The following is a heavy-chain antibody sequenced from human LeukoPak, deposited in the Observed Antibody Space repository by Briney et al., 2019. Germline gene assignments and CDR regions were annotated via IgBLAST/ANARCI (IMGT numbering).Heavy chain of an antibody. J-gene: IGHJ4*02. V-gene: IGHV5-10-1*01. Sequence: GESLKISCKGSGYSINNYWIGWVRQMPGKGLEWMGRIDPSDSYTNYSPSFQGHVTISADKSISTAHLQWSSLKASDTAMYYCARVSCSGGSCYSDYWGQGTLVTVSS. CDR3: ARVSCSGGSCYSDY. CDR1: GYSINNYW. D-gene: IGHD2-15*01. CDR2: IDPSDSYT.